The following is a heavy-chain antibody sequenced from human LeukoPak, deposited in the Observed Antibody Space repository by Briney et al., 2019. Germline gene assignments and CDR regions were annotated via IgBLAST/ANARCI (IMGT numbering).Heavy chain of an antibody. CDR3: TRRNKDDSSGYYYD. Sequence: GGSLRLSCTASGFTFSGSAMHWVRQASGKGLEWVGRIRSKANNYATAYAASVKGRFTISREDSKNTAYLQMNSLKTEDTAVYYCTRRNKDDSSGYYYDWGQGTLVTVSS. V-gene: IGHV3-73*01. CDR1: GFTFSGSA. J-gene: IGHJ4*02. D-gene: IGHD3-22*01. CDR2: IRSKANNYAT.